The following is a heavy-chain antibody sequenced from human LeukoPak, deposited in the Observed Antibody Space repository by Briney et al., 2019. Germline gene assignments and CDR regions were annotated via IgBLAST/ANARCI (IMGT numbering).Heavy chain of an antibody. D-gene: IGHD5-18*01. J-gene: IGHJ4*02. Sequence: GASVKVSCKASGHTFTGYYMHWVRQAPGQGLEWMGWINPNSGGTNYAQKFQGRVTMTRDTSISTAYMELSRLRSDDTAVYYCARENARGYSYGPPYFDYWGQGTLVTVSS. CDR1: GHTFTGYY. CDR3: ARENARGYSYGPPYFDY. V-gene: IGHV1-2*02. CDR2: INPNSGGT.